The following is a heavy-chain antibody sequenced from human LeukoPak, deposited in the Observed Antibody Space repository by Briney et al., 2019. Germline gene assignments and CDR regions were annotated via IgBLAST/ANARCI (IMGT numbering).Heavy chain of an antibody. D-gene: IGHD3-22*01. CDR1: GGSISSYY. Sequence: SETLSLTCTVSGGSISSYYWSWIRQPPGKGLEWIGYIYYSGSTYYNPSLKSRVTISVDTSKNQFSLKLSSVTAADTAVYYCARDRPHENYYDSSGYYFGVGAFDIWGQGTMVTVSS. V-gene: IGHV4-59*01. CDR2: IYYSGST. J-gene: IGHJ3*02. CDR3: ARDRPHENYYDSSGYYFGVGAFDI.